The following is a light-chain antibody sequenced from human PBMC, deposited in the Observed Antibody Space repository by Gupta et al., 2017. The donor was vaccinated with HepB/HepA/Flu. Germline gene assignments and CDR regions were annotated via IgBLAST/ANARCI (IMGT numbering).Light chain of an antibody. J-gene: IGKJ5*01. CDR3: QQSYRTPIT. CDR2: AAS. CDR1: QSISSY. V-gene: IGKV1-39*01. Sequence: DIQMTQSPSSLSASVGDRVTITCRASQSISSYLNWYQQKPGKAPKLLIYAASSLQSGVPSRFSGSGSGTEFTLTISSLQPEDFATYYCQQSYRTPITFGQGTXLEIK.